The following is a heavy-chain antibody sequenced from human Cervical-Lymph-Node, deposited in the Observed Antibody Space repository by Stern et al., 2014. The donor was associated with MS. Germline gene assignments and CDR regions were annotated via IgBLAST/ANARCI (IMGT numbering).Heavy chain of an antibody. J-gene: IGHJ4*02. V-gene: IGHV3-30-3*01. CDR2: ISYDGSNK. D-gene: IGHD6-19*01. Sequence: VQLEESGGGVVQPGRSLRLSCTASGFTFSGYSMHWVRQAPGKGLEWVAVISYDGSNKYYADSLMGRFTISRDNSNNLLYLQMNSLRREDTALYYCARDISGSGWPDGFDHWGQGALVTVSS. CDR1: GFTFSGYS. CDR3: ARDISGSGWPDGFDH.